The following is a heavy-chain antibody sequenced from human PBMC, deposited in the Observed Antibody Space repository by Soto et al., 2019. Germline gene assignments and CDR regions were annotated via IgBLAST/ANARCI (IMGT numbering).Heavy chain of an antibody. V-gene: IGHV4-39*01. CDR2: IYYSGST. D-gene: IGHD3-10*02. J-gene: IGHJ4*02. Sequence: KPSETLSLTCTVSGGSISSSSYYWGWIRQPPGKGLEWIGSIYYSGSTYYNPSLKSRVTIFVDTSKNQFSLKLSSVTAADTAGYYCARDVRGEYDYWGQGTLVTVSS. CDR3: ARDVRGEYDY. CDR1: GGSISSSSYY.